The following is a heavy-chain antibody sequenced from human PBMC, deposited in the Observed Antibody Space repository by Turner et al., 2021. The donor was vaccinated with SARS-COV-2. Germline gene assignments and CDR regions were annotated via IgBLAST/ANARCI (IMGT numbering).Heavy chain of an antibody. CDR2: ISASGSPI. D-gene: IGHD2-21*02. J-gene: IGHJ4*02. Sequence: EVQLVESGGGLVQPGGSLRLSCAASGFTFSTYELNWVRQAPGKGLDGVSFISASGSPIYYADAVKGRFIISRDNAKNSLYLQMISLRADDTALYYCARDYRWRLRGGAFDYWGQGTLVTVS. V-gene: IGHV3-48*03. CDR1: GFTFSTYE. CDR3: ARDYRWRLRGGAFDY.